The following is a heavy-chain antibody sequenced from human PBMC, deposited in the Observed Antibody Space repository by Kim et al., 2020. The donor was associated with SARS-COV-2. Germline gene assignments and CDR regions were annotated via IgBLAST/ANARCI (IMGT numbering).Heavy chain of an antibody. CDR3: ARVAGTSGFGDY. D-gene: IGHD3-10*01. Sequence: GGSLRLSCAVSGFTFSSYGMFWVRQAPGKGLEWVAVIWYDGRNKYYADSVKGRFAISRDNSKNTLSLQMNSLRPDDTAVYYCARVAGTSGFGDYWGQGTLVTVSS. J-gene: IGHJ4*02. V-gene: IGHV3-33*07. CDR2: IWYDGRNK. CDR1: GFTFSSYG.